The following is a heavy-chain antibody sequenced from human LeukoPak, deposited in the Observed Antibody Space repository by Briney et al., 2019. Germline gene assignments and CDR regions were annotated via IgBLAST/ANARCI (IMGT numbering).Heavy chain of an antibody. CDR3: ASSGSPYDAFDI. V-gene: IGHV4-59*01. D-gene: IGHD3-22*01. CDR2: IYYSGST. CDR1: GGSISSYY. J-gene: IGHJ3*02. Sequence: SETLSLTCNVSGGSISSYYWSWIRQPPGKGLEWIGYIYYSGSTNYNPSLKSRVTISVDTSKNQFSLKLSSVTAADTAVYYCASSGSPYDAFDIWGQGTMVTVSS.